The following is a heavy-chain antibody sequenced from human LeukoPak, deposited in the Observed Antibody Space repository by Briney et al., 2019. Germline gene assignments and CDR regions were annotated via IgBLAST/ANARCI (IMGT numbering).Heavy chain of an antibody. CDR1: GFTFSSYS. V-gene: IGHV3-21*01. CDR2: ISSSSSYI. D-gene: IGHD2-2*01. CDR3: ARDLKCSSTSCRHYGYYFDY. J-gene: IGHJ4*02. Sequence: TGGSLRLSCAASGFTFSSYSMNRVRQAPGKGLEWVSSISSSSSYIYYADSVKGRFTISRDNAKNSLYLQMNSLRAEDTAVYYCARDLKCSSTSCRHYGYYFDYWGQGTLVTVSS.